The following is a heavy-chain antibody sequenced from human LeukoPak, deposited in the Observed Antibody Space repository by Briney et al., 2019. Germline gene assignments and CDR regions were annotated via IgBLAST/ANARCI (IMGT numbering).Heavy chain of an antibody. Sequence: GGSLRLSCAASGXTFSSYWMSWVRQAPGKGLEWVANLKEDGSEKNCVDSVKGRFTISRDNTTNSLYLQMNSLRAEDTAVYYCASGGYTFGAWGQGTLVTVSS. V-gene: IGHV3-7*02. CDR3: ASGGYTFGA. D-gene: IGHD5-12*01. CDR2: LKEDGSEK. J-gene: IGHJ5*02. CDR1: GXTFSSYW.